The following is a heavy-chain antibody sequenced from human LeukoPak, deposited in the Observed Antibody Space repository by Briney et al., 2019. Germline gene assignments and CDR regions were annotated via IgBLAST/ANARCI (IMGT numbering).Heavy chain of an antibody. CDR3: ATDCSSTSCYIGAR. D-gene: IGHD2-2*02. V-gene: IGHV3-48*01. Sequence: PGGSLRLSCAASGFTLSSYSMNWVRQAPGKGLEWVSYISSHSSTSYYADSVKGRFTISRDNAKNSLYLQMNSLRAEDTAVYYCATDCSSTSCYIGARWGQGTLVTVSS. J-gene: IGHJ4*02. CDR1: GFTLSSYS. CDR2: ISSHSSTS.